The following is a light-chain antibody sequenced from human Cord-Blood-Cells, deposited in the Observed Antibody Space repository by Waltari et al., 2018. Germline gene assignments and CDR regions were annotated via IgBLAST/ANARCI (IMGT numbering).Light chain of an antibody. CDR3: SSYTSSSTRV. Sequence: PASVSGSPGQSITISCTGTSSDVGGYNYVSWYQQHPGKAPKLMIYEVSNRPSGVSNRFSGSKSGNTASLTISGLQSEDEADYYCSSYTSSSTRVFSGGTKLTVL. V-gene: IGLV2-14*01. CDR1: SSDVGGYNY. CDR2: EVS. J-gene: IGLJ3*02.